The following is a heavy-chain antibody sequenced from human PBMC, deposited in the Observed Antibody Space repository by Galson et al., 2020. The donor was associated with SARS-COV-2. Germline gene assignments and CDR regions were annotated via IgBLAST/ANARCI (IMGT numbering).Heavy chain of an antibody. Sequence: GGSMRLSCAASGFMFSSHGMHWVRQAPGKGLEWVAAIWSDGRDKNYADSVKGRFTISRDNSKNTLYLQMNSLRADDTAVYYCATTFFFRNKNKGSGRGVWGQGSTVTVSS. CDR1: GFMFSSHG. CDR3: ATTFFFRNKNKGSGRGV. D-gene: IGHD1-1*01. CDR2: IWSDGRDK. V-gene: IGHV3-33*01. J-gene: IGHJ6*01.